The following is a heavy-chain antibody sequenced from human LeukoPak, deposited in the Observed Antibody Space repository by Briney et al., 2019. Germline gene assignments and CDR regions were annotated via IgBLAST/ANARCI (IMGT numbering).Heavy chain of an antibody. J-gene: IGHJ4*02. CDR2: IFFRGET. D-gene: IGHD3-9*01. CDR1: GDSMHSYY. V-gene: IGHV4-59*12. Sequence: SETLSLTCTVSGDSMHSYYWSWIRQPPGKALEWIGYIFFRGETNYDPSLKSRVTISVDMSKNQFSLRLNSVTAADTALYYCARVSPHYDVLTGYYTVFDFWGRGTLVTVSS. CDR3: ARVSPHYDVLTGYYTVFDF.